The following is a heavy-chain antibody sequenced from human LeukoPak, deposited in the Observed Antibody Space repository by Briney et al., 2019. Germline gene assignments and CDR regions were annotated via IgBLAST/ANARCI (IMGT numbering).Heavy chain of an antibody. CDR2: IYYSGST. D-gene: IGHD5-12*01. V-gene: IGHV4-59*12. Sequence: SETLSLTCTVSGGSISSYYWSWIRQPPGKGLEWIGYIYYSGSTNYNPSLKSRVTISVDTSKNQFSLRLTSVTAADTAVYYCARDQGGYGSFDNWGQGTLVTVSS. J-gene: IGHJ4*02. CDR3: ARDQGGYGSFDN. CDR1: GGSISSYY.